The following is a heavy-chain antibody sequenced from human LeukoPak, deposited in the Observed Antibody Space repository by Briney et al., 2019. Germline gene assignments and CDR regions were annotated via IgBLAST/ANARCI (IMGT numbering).Heavy chain of an antibody. Sequence: ASVKVSCKASGGTFSSYAISWVRQAPGQGLEWMGGIIPIFGTANYAQKFQGRVTTTTDESTSTAYMELSSLRSEDTAVYYCARDTIGIHYDFWSGYYLGYWGQGTLVTVSS. CDR2: IIPIFGTA. CDR3: ARDTIGIHYDFWSGYYLGY. J-gene: IGHJ4*02. D-gene: IGHD3-3*01. V-gene: IGHV1-69*05. CDR1: GGTFSSYA.